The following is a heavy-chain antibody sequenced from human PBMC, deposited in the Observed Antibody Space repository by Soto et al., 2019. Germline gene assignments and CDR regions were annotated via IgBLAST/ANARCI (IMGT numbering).Heavy chain of an antibody. CDR2: IYWNDEK. J-gene: IGHJ4*02. V-gene: IGHV2-5*01. CDR1: GFSPTTAGVG. CDR3: AHRTTVTSGIN. Sequence: QITLKESGPTLSKPTQTLTLTCTFSGFSPTTAGVGVDWIRQPPGKALEGLGLIYWNDEKRYRPSLQSRLTITKDTSRNQVVLTMTNMDPVDTATYYWAHRTTVTSGINWGQGTLVTVSS. D-gene: IGHD4-4*01.